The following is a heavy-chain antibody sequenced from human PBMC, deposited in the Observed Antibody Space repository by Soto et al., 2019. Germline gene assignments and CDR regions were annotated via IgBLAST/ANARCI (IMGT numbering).Heavy chain of an antibody. J-gene: IGHJ4*02. Sequence: PSETLCLTCTVSGGSISSYDLSWIRQPPGKGVEWIGYIYYSGSTNYNPSLKSRVTISVDTSKNQFSLRLTSVTAADMAVYYCARHSATYYDFDYWGQGTLVTVSS. CDR3: ARHSATYYDFDY. D-gene: IGHD1-26*01. CDR2: IYYSGST. CDR1: GGSISSYD. V-gene: IGHV4-59*08.